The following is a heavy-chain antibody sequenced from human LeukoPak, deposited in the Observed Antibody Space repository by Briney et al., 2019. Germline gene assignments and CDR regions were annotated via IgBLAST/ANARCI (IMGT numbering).Heavy chain of an antibody. CDR1: GFTFDDYA. J-gene: IGHJ2*01. CDR3: AKDFYSSGSDPRYFDL. Sequence: PGRSLRLSCAASGFTFDDYAMHWVRQAPGKGLEWVSGISWNSGSIGYADSVKGRFTISRDNAKNSLYLPMNSLRAEDMALYFCAKDFYSSGSDPRYFDLWGRGTLVTVSS. CDR2: ISWNSGSI. D-gene: IGHD6-19*01. V-gene: IGHV3-9*03.